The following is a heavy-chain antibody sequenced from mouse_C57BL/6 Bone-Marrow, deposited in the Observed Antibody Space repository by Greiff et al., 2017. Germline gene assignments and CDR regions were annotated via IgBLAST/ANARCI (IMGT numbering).Heavy chain of an antibody. Sequence: QVQLQQSGAELARPGASVKLSCKASGYTFTSYGISWVKQRTGQGLEWIGEIYPRSGNTYYNEKFKGKATLTADKSSSTAYMELRSLTSEDSAVYFGARYYYGSSYSHWGQGTLVTVSA. CDR2: IYPRSGNT. CDR1: GYTFTSYG. CDR3: ARYYYGSSYSH. V-gene: IGHV1-81*01. J-gene: IGHJ3*01. D-gene: IGHD1-1*01.